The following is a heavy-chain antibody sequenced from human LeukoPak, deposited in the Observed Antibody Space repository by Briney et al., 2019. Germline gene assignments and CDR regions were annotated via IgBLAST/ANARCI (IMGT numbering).Heavy chain of an antibody. CDR1: GFTFSNHP. Sequence: GGSLRLSCAASGFTFSNHPMSWVRQAPGKGLQWVSGISAGGGSTYYADSVKGRFTISRDNSKNTLYLQMHSLRAEDTAVYYCAKDGFDYYDSSGYSHLHYWGQAAL. CDR2: ISAGGGST. CDR3: AKDGFDYYDSSGYSHLHY. D-gene: IGHD3-22*01. V-gene: IGHV3-23*01. J-gene: IGHJ4*02.